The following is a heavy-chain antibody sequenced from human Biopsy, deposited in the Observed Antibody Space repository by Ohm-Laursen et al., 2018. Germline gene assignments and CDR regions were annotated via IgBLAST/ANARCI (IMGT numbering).Heavy chain of an antibody. Sequence: SDTLSLTCAVYNVSFSSFYWSWIRQPPGKGLEWIGEISHTGSTNYNPPLKSRVFMSVDTSRSQFSLKLSSVTAADTAVYYCVRGGSGSFPFDYWGPGTLVTVSS. CDR2: ISHTGST. CDR3: VRGGSGSFPFDY. D-gene: IGHD3-10*01. V-gene: IGHV4-34*01. J-gene: IGHJ4*02. CDR1: NVSFSSFY.